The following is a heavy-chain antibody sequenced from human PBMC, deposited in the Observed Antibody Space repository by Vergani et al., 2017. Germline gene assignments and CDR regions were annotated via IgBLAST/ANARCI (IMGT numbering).Heavy chain of an antibody. CDR3: ASGGHGSENGGALQL. J-gene: IGHJ3*01. Sequence: EKQLVQSGSETKKPGESLKISCQAFGYIFSNFWIGWVRQRPGRGLEWMGIIYPGDSEVKSNPTFRGQVIVPVDTSVNTAYLQWRSLQASDTATYFCASGGHGSENGGALQLWGQGTNITVSS. D-gene: IGHD3-10*01. V-gene: IGHV5-51*01. CDR2: IYPGDSEV. CDR1: GYIFSNFW.